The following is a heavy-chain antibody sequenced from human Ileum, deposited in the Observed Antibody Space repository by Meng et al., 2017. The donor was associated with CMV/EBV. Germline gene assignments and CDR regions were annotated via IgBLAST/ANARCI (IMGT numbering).Heavy chain of an antibody. CDR1: GFTFSSYE. CDR3: ARERITIFGVVSRYYYYGMDV. V-gene: IGHV3-48*03. Sequence: GESLKISCAASGFTFSSYEMNWVRQAPGKGLEWVSYISSSGSTIYYADSVKRRFTISRDNAKNSLYLQMNSLRAEDTAVYYCARERITIFGVVSRYYYYGMDVWGQGTTVTVSS. D-gene: IGHD3-3*01. CDR2: ISSSGSTI. J-gene: IGHJ6*02.